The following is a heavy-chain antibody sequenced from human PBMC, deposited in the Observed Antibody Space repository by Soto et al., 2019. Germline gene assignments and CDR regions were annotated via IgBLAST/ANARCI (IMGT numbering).Heavy chain of an antibody. J-gene: IGHJ2*01. D-gene: IGHD4-17*01. CDR2: INHSGST. Sequence: GSLRLSCAASGFTFSSYAMSWVRQAPGKGLEWIGEINHSGSTNYNPSLKSRVTISVDTSKNQFSLKLSSVTAADTAVYYCARGYGDWYFDLWGRGTLVTVSS. V-gene: IGHV4-34*01. CDR1: GFTFSSYA. CDR3: ARGYGDWYFDL.